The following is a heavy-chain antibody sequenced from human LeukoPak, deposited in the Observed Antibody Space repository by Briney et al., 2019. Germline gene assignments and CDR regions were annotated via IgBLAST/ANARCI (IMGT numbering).Heavy chain of an antibody. CDR3: AKDSYYDFWSGYPIAFDI. CDR2: IRYDGSNK. V-gene: IGHV3-30*02. J-gene: IGHJ3*02. CDR1: GFTFSNYG. Sequence: PSGGSLKLSCAASGFTFSNYGMHWVRQAPGKGLEWVAFIRYDGSNKYYADSVKGRFTISRDNSKNTLYLQMNSLRAEDTAVYYCAKDSYYDFWSGYPIAFDIWGQGTMVTVSS. D-gene: IGHD3-3*01.